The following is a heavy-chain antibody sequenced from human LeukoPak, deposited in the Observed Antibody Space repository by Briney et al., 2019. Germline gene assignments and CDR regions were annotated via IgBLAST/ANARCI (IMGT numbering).Heavy chain of an antibody. CDR1: GGSISSGDYY. CDR2: IYYSGST. D-gene: IGHD3-22*01. Sequence: SETLSLTCTVSGGSISSGDYYWSWIRQPPGKGREWIGYIYYSGSTYYNPSLKSRVTISVDTSKNQFSLKLSSVTAADTAVYYCARLDVGYYDSSGYYFDYWGQGTLVTVSS. J-gene: IGHJ4*02. CDR3: ARLDVGYYDSSGYYFDY. V-gene: IGHV4-30-4*08.